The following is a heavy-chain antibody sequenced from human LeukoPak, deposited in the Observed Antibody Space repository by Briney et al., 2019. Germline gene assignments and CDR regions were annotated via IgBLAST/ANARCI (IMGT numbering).Heavy chain of an antibody. CDR2: IRSKAYGGTT. CDR1: GFTFGDYA. CDR3: TRVPRRGIDY. Sequence: GRSLRLSCTASGFTFGDYAMSWVRQAPGEGLEWVGFIRSKAYGGTTEYAASVKGGFTISRDDSKSIAYLQMNSLKTEDTAVYYCTRVPRRGIDYWGQGTLVTVSS. D-gene: IGHD3-16*01. J-gene: IGHJ4*02. V-gene: IGHV3-49*04.